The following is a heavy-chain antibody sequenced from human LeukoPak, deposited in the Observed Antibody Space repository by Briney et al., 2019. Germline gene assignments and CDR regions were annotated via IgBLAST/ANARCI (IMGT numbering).Heavy chain of an antibody. D-gene: IGHD3-22*01. V-gene: IGHV3-48*04. J-gene: IGHJ4*02. CDR2: ISSSSSTI. CDR3: ARANLPITMIVVSLDY. Sequence: PGGSLRLSCAASGFTFSSYSMNWVRQAPGKGLEWVSYISSSSSTIYYADSVKGRFTISRDNAKNSLYLQMNSLRAEDTAVYYCARANLPITMIVVSLDYWGQRTLVTVSS. CDR1: GFTFSSYS.